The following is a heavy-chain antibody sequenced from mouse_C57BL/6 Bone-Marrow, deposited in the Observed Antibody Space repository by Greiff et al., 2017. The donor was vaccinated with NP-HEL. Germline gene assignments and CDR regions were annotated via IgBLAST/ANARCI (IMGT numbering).Heavy chain of an antibody. CDR1: GYTFTDYY. J-gene: IGHJ3*01. V-gene: IGHV1-26*01. CDR2: INPNNGGT. Sequence: LVKPGASVKISCKASGYTFTDYYMNWVKQSHGKSLEWIGDINPNNGGTSYNQKFKGKATLTVDKSSSTAYMELRSLTSEDSAVYYCAREAYWGQGTLVTVSA. CDR3: AREAY.